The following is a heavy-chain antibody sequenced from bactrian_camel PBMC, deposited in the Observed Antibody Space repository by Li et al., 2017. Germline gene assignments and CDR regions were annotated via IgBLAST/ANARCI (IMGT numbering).Heavy chain of an antibody. Sequence: HVQLVESGGGSVQAGGSLTLSCVASGYVDSSVCMGWFRQAPGKEREGVAAIAPATGTTFYGDSVKGRFTISHVNANNTLHLQMNALKPEDTAVYYCAADLGWCGSRPLQREFRNWGQGTQVTVS. CDR3: AADLGWCGSRPLQREFRN. D-gene: IGHD2*01. V-gene: IGHV3S1*01. J-gene: IGHJ4*01. CDR1: GYVDSSVC. CDR2: IAPATGTT.